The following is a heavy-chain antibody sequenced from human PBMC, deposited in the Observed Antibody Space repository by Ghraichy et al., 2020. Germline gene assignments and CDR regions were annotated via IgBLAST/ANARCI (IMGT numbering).Heavy chain of an antibody. CDR3: ARRDCSGGSCYSDY. CDR2: ISSGSSTI. Sequence: GGSLRLSCAASGFTFSNYYMNWVRQAPGKELEWVSHISSGSSTIYYADSVKGRFTISRDNAKNLLYLQMNSLRDEDTAVYYCARRDCSGGSCYSDYWGQGTLVTVSS. J-gene: IGHJ4*02. V-gene: IGHV3-48*02. D-gene: IGHD2-15*01. CDR1: GFTFSNYY.